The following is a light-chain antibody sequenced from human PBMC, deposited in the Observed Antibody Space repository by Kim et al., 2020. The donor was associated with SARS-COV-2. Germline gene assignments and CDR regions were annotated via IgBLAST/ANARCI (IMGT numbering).Light chain of an antibody. V-gene: IGKV3-20*01. CDR2: DVS. Sequence: SPGVRVTLSCRASQSVSSGYLAWYQQKSGQPPRLVMYDVSVRATGIPDRFSGSSSGTDFTLTISRLEPEDFAVFYCQQYADSPLTFGGGTKVDIK. CDR1: QSVSSGY. CDR3: QQYADSPLT. J-gene: IGKJ4*01.